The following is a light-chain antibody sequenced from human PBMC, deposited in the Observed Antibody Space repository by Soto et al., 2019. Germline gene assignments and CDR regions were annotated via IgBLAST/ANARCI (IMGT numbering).Light chain of an antibody. J-gene: IGLJ2*01. V-gene: IGLV2-8*01. Sequence: QSALTQPPSASGSPGQSVTISCTGTSSDVGGYNYVSWYQHHPGKAPKVIIFEVSKRPSGVPDRFSGSKSGNTASLTVSGLQAEDEADYYCSSHAGSNKVVVFGGGTKLTVL. CDR3: SSHAGSNKVVV. CDR2: EVS. CDR1: SSDVGGYNY.